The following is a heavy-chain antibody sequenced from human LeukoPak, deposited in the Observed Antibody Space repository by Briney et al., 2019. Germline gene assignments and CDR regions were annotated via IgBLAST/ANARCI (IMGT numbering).Heavy chain of an antibody. D-gene: IGHD1-1*01. CDR2: ISSSSSYI. CDR1: GFTFSSYS. V-gene: IGHV3-21*01. J-gene: IGHJ4*02. CDR3: ASRGTTGTTLVDY. Sequence: GGSLRLSCAASGFTFSSYSMNWVRQAPGKGLEWVSSISSSSSYIYYADSVKGRFTISRDNAKNSLYLQMNSLRAEDTAVYYCASRGTTGTTLVDYWGQGTLVTVSS.